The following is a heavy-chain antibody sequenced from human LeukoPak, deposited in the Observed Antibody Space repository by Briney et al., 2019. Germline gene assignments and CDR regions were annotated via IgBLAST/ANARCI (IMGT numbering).Heavy chain of an antibody. CDR2: ITHGGST. Sequence: PSETLSLTCAVYGGSFSGYYWSWIRQPPGKGLEWIGEITHGGSTNYNPALTSRVTISVDTSKNQFSLKLSSVTAADTAVYYCARVSTMVRGVILYYYGMDVWGQGTTVTVSS. J-gene: IGHJ6*02. CDR1: GGSFSGYY. CDR3: ARVSTMVRGVILYYYGMDV. V-gene: IGHV4-34*01. D-gene: IGHD3-10*01.